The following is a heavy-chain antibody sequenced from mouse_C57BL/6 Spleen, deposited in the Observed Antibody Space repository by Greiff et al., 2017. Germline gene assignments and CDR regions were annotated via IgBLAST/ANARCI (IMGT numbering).Heavy chain of an antibody. CDR1: GFNIKDYY. CDR2: IDPEDGET. CDR3: ARRGAQATTSRYDD. Sequence: EVQLQQSGAELVKPGASVKLSCTASGFNIKDYYMHWVKQRTEQGLEWIGRIDPEDGETKYAPKFQGKATLSADSCSNTAYLQLSGLTSEDTAVYYGARRGAQATTSRYDDRGQGTTLTVSS. D-gene: IGHD3-2*02. J-gene: IGHJ2*01. V-gene: IGHV14-2*01.